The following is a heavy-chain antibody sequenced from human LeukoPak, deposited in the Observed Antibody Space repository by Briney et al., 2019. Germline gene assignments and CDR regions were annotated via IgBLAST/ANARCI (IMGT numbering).Heavy chain of an antibody. CDR1: GFTFDDYT. CDR2: ISWDGGST. J-gene: IGHJ4*02. CDR3: AKAWYGAYFDY. Sequence: GGSLRLSCAASGFTFDDYTMHWVRQAPGKGLEWVSLISWDGGSTYYVDSVKGRFTTSRDNSKNSLYLQMNSLRTEDTALYYCAKAWYGAYFDYWGQGTLVTVSS. V-gene: IGHV3-43*01. D-gene: IGHD4-17*01.